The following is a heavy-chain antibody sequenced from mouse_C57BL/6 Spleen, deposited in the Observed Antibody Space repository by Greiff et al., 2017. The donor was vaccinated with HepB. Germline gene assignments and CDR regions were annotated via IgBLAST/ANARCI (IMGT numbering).Heavy chain of an antibody. Sequence: VQLQQSGPELVKPGASVKIPCKASGYTFTDYNMDWVKQSHGKSLEWIGDINPNNGGTIYNQKFKGKATLTVDKSSSTAYMELRSLTSEDTAVYYCARSGGGRFAYWGQGTLVTVSA. D-gene: IGHD1-1*02. CDR1: GYTFTDYN. V-gene: IGHV1-18*01. CDR3: ARSGGGRFAY. J-gene: IGHJ3*01. CDR2: INPNNGGT.